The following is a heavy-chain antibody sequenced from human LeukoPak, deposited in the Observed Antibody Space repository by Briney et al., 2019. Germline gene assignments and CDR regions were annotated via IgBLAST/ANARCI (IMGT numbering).Heavy chain of an antibody. V-gene: IGHV4-30-4*08. D-gene: IGHD1-20*01. CDR2: IDYSGST. CDR3: ARDRYNWNFGY. Sequence: SETLSLTCTVSGGSISSISYYWDWIRQPPEKGLGWIGYIDYSGSTHYNPSLKSRVTISVDTSKNQFSLKLSAVTAADTAVYYCARDRYNWNFGYWGQGTLVTVSS. J-gene: IGHJ4*02. CDR1: GGSISSISYY.